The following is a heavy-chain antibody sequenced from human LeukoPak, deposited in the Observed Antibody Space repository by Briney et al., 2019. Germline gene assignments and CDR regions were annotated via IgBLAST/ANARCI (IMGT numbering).Heavy chain of an antibody. V-gene: IGHV4-34*01. D-gene: IGHD5-12*01. CDR1: GGSFSGYY. Sequence: SETLSLTCAVSGGSFSGYYWSWIRQPPGKGLEWIGEINHSGSTNYNPSLKSRVTISVDTSKNQFSLKLSSVTAADTAVYYCASGWWLRYFDYWGQGTLVTVSS. CDR3: ASGWWLRYFDY. CDR2: INHSGST. J-gene: IGHJ4*02.